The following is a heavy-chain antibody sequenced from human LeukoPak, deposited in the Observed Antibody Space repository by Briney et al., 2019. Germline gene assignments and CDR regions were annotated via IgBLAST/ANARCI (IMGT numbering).Heavy chain of an antibody. CDR1: GGSVSGGNYY. V-gene: IGHV4-61*01. J-gene: IGHJ4*02. Sequence: PSETLSLTCTVSGGSVSGGNYYCSWIRQSPGKGLEWIGYIHYSGSTVYNPSLKSRVTMSIDTSKNQFSLNLSSVTAADTAVYYCARTGITGGYWGQGTLVTVSS. CDR3: ARTGITGGY. CDR2: IHYSGST. D-gene: IGHD1-1*01.